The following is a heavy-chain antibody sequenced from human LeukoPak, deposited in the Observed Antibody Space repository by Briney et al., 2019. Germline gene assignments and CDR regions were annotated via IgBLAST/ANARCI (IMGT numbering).Heavy chain of an antibody. D-gene: IGHD3-16*01. CDR2: ISSDGSNT. J-gene: IGHJ4*02. Sequence: GGSLRLSCAASGFTFRTYWMHWVRQAPGKGLVWVSRISSDGSNTNYADYVKGRFTISRDNAKNSLFLQMNSLRAEDTAVYYCARDWALDCWGQGTLVTVSS. CDR1: GFTFRTYW. V-gene: IGHV3-74*01. CDR3: ARDWALDC.